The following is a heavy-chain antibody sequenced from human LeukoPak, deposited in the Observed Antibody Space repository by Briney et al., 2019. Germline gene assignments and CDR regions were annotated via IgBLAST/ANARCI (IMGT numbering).Heavy chain of an antibody. D-gene: IGHD2-2*01. CDR1: GGTFSSYT. CDR3: ARANIVVVPAATGAYYYGMDV. J-gene: IGHJ6*02. CDR2: IIPILGIA. Sequence: ASVKVSCKASGGTFSSYTISWVGQAPGQGLEWMGRIIPILGIANYAQKFQGRVTITADKSTSTAYMELSSLRSEDTAVYYCARANIVVVPAATGAYYYGMDVWGQGTTVTVSS. V-gene: IGHV1-69*02.